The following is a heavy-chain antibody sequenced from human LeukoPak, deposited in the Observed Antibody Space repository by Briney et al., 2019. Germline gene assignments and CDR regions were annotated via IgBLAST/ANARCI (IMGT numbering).Heavy chain of an antibody. CDR2: INPNSGGT. CDR1: GYTFNTYG. V-gene: IGHV1-2*02. Sequence: ASVKVSCKASGYTFNTYGITWVRQAPGQGLEWMGWINPNSGGTNYAQKFQGRVTMTRDTSISTAYMELSRLRSDDTAVYYCARYASGSSLLFDYWGQGTLVTVSS. J-gene: IGHJ4*02. D-gene: IGHD1-26*01. CDR3: ARYASGSSLLFDY.